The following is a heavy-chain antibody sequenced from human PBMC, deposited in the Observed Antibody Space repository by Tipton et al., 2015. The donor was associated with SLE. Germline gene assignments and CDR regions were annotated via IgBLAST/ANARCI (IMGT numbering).Heavy chain of an antibody. CDR3: ATYYDFNWFDP. CDR2: ISASGGNT. V-gene: IGHV3-23*01. CDR1: GFTFSSFA. Sequence: SLRLSCAASGFTFSSFALGWVRQAPGKGLEWVSTISASGGNTYYADSVKGRFTISRDNSKNTLYLQMYSLRTEDTALYYCATYYDFNWFDPWGRGTLVTVSS. D-gene: IGHD3-3*01. J-gene: IGHJ5*02.